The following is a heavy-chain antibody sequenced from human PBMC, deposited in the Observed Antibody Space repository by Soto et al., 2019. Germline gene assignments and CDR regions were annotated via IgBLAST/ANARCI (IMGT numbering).Heavy chain of an antibody. V-gene: IGHV3-48*03. CDR3: ARDQTIFKPARRRTTLSGMDV. CDR1: GFTFSSYE. J-gene: IGHJ6*01. CDR2: ISSSGSTI. Sequence: GGSLRLSCAASGFTFSSYEMNWVRQAPGKGLEWGSYISSSGSTIYYADSVKGRFTISRDNAKNSLYLQMNSLRAEDTAVYYCARDQTIFKPARRRTTLSGMDVWGQGPTVPVPS. D-gene: IGHD2-2*01.